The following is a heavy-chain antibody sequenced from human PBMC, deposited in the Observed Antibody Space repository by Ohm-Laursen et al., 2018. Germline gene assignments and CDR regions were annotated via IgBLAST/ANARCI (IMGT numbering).Heavy chain of an antibody. D-gene: IGHD6-13*01. CDR2: IYYSGST. CDR1: GESSSGYF. CDR3: ARQGTSSWYPYYFDY. V-gene: IGHV4-59*08. J-gene: IGHJ4*02. Sequence: GTLSLTCAVNGESSSGYFWNWIRQPPGKGLEWIGYIYYSGSTNYNPSLKSRVTISVDTSKNHFSLKLSFVTAADTAVYYCARQGTSSWYPYYFDYWGQGTLVTVSS.